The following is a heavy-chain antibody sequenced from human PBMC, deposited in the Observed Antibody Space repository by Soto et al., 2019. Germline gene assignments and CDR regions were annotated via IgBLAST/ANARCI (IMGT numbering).Heavy chain of an antibody. J-gene: IGHJ4*02. CDR1: GGSISSGGYY. CDR2: IYYSGST. CDR3: ARSRAGAYFDY. Sequence: QVQLQESGPGLVKPSQTLSLTCTVSGGSISSGGYYWSWIRQHPGKGLEWIGYIYYSGSTYYNPSLKIRVTISVDTSKNPFSLKLSSVTAADTAVYYCARSRAGAYFDYWGQGPLVTVSS. V-gene: IGHV4-31*03.